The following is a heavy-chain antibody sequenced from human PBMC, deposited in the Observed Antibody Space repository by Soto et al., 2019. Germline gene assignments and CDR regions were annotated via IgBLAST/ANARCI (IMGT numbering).Heavy chain of an antibody. D-gene: IGHD2-15*01. CDR2: IIPMFDTP. CDR3: ARSGGLDRDFNY. V-gene: IGHV1-69*12. CDR1: GGTFSSDS. Sequence: QVELVQSGAEEKKTGSSVKVSCKASGGTFSSDSFSWVRQAPGQGLEWMGGIIPMFDTPIYAQKFQDRVTITADESTSTAYMQLSSLRSGDTAVYYCARSGGLDRDFNYWGQGSLVTVSS. J-gene: IGHJ4*02.